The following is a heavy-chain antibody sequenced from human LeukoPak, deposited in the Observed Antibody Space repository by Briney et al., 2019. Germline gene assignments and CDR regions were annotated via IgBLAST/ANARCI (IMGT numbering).Heavy chain of an antibody. V-gene: IGHV3-23*01. J-gene: IGHJ4*02. CDR2: ISGSGGST. D-gene: IGHD6-13*01. CDR3: ARPWVDPKEGSSWYFDY. Sequence: AGGSLRLSCAASGFTFSSYAMSWVRQAPGKGLEWVSAISGSGGSTYYADSVKGRLTISRDNSKNTLYLQMNSLRAEDTAVYYCARPWVDPKEGSSWYFDYWGQGTLVTVSS. CDR1: GFTFSSYA.